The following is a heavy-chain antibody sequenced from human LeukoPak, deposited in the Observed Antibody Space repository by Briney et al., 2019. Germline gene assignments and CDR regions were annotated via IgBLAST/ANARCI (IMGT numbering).Heavy chain of an antibody. CDR3: ARAIEVGAMTPFDY. CDR1: GYSISSGYY. V-gene: IGHV4-38-2*02. D-gene: IGHD1-26*01. J-gene: IGHJ4*02. CDR2: TYHSGST. Sequence: SETLSLTCTVSGYSISSGYYWGWIRQPPGKGLEWIGSTYHSGSTYYNPSLKSRVTISVDTSKNQFSLKLSSVTAADTAVYYCARAIEVGAMTPFDYWGQGTLVTVSS.